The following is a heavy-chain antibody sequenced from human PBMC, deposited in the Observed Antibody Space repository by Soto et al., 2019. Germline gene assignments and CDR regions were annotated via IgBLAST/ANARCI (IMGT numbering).Heavy chain of an antibody. CDR1: GGSISSSSYY. D-gene: IGHD3-9*01. CDR3: ARHRGYYDILTGYYTELNFDY. Sequence: SETLSLTCTVSGGSISSSSYYWGWIRQPPGKGLEWIGSIYYSGSTYYNPSLKSRVTISVDTSKNQFSLKLSSVTATDTAVYYCARHRGYYDILTGYYTELNFDYWGQGTLVTVSS. CDR2: IYYSGST. V-gene: IGHV4-39*01. J-gene: IGHJ4*02.